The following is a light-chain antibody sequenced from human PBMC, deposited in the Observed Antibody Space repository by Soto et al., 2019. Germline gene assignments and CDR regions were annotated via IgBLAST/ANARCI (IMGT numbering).Light chain of an antibody. CDR1: QSISSS. CDR2: KAS. V-gene: IGKV1-5*03. CDR3: QQCNSYSLT. Sequence: DIHMTQSPSTLSASVGDRVTITCRASQSISSSLAWYQQKPGKAPKLLIHKASSLESGVPSRFSGSGYGTEFTLTITNLQADDFATYYCQQCNSYSLTFGQGTKVEIK. J-gene: IGKJ1*01.